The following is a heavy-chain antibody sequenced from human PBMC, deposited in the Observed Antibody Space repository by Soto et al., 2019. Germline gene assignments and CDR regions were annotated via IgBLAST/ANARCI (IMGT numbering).Heavy chain of an antibody. V-gene: IGHV1-2*04. Sequence: ASVKVSCKASGYTFTGYYMHWVRQAPGQGLEWMGWINPNSGGTNYAQKFQGWVTMTRDTSISTAYMELSRLRSDDTAVYYCARVGWFGESLKYYFDYWGQGTLVTVSS. CDR1: GYTFTGYY. J-gene: IGHJ4*02. D-gene: IGHD3-10*01. CDR2: INPNSGGT. CDR3: ARVGWFGESLKYYFDY.